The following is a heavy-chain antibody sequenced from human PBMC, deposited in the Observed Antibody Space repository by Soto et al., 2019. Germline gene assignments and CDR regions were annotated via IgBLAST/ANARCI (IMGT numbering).Heavy chain of an antibody. CDR3: ARDSGYDPRTCGGDCYCMDV. D-gene: IGHD5-12*01. V-gene: IGHV4-61*01. J-gene: IGHJ6*02. Sequence: KPSETLSLTCTVSGGSVSSGSYYWSWIRQPPGKGLEWIGYIYYSGSTNYNPSLKSRVTISVDTSKNQFSLKPSSVTAADTAVYYCARDSGYDPRTCGGDCYCMDVWGQGTTVTSP. CDR1: GGSVSSGSYY. CDR2: IYYSGST.